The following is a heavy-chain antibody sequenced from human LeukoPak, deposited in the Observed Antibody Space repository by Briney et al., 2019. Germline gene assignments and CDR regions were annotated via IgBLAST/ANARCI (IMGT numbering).Heavy chain of an antibody. CDR3: ARGGAAITSAFDI. D-gene: IGHD2-2*01. CDR1: GFTFSSYS. Sequence: GGSLRLSCAASGFTFSSYSMNWVRHAPGKGLEGVSSISSSSSYIYYADSVKGRFTISRDNAKNSLYLQMNSLRAEDTAVYYCARGGAAITSAFDIWGQGTMVTVSS. J-gene: IGHJ3*02. V-gene: IGHV3-21*01. CDR2: ISSSSSYI.